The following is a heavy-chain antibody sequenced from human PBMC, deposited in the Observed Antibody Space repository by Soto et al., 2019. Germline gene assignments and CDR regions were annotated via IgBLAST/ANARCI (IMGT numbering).Heavy chain of an antibody. CDR1: GFTFSSYS. V-gene: IGHV3-21*01. J-gene: IGHJ5*02. CDR3: AREDAIFGVVTYGGWFDP. CDR2: ISSSSSYI. Sequence: EVQLVESGGGLVKPGGALRLSCAASGFTFSSYSMNWVRQAPGKGLEWVSSISSSSSYIYYADSVKGRFIISRDNAKNSLYLQMNSLRAEDTAVYYCAREDAIFGVVTYGGWFDPWGQGTLVTVSS. D-gene: IGHD3-3*01.